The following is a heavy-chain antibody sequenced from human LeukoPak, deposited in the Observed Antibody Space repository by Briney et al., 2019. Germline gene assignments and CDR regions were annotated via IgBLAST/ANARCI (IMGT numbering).Heavy chain of an antibody. CDR1: GFTFNTYW. D-gene: IGHD6-19*01. Sequence: GGSLRLSCEASGFTFNTYWMNWVRQAPGKGLEWVANIKEDGSEKYYVDSVKGRFTISRDNAKNLLFLQMKSLRAEDTAVYYCARDESGIRVAGTTFGYWGQGTLVTVSS. CDR3: ARDESGIRVAGTTFGY. V-gene: IGHV3-7*01. J-gene: IGHJ4*02. CDR2: IKEDGSEK.